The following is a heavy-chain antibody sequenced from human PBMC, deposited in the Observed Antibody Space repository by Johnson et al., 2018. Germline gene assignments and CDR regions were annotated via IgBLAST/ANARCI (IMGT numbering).Heavy chain of an antibody. CDR1: GFTFDDYA. Sequence: VQLVQSGGGLVQPGRSLRLSCAASGFTFDDYAMHWVRQAPGKGLEWVSGISWNSGSIGYADSGKGRITIYRDNAKNSLYLQMNSLRAEDTAVYYCARDWEEMATITGYFQHWGQGTLVTVSS. CDR3: ARDWEEMATITGYFQH. CDR2: ISWNSGSI. V-gene: IGHV3-9*01. D-gene: IGHD5-24*01. J-gene: IGHJ1*01.